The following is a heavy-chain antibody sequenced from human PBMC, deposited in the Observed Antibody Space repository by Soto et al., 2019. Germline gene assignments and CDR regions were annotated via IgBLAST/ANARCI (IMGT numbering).Heavy chain of an antibody. CDR2: ISYDGSNK. CDR3: ARVGETGYYYYGMHV. J-gene: IGHJ6*02. Sequence: QVQLVESGGGVVQPGRSLRLSCAASGFTFSSYAMHWVRQAPGKGLEWVAVISYDGSNKYYADSVKGRFTISRDNSKNTLYLQMNSLRAEDTAVYYCARVGETGYYYYGMHVWGQRTTVTVSS. CDR1: GFTFSSYA. V-gene: IGHV3-30-3*01.